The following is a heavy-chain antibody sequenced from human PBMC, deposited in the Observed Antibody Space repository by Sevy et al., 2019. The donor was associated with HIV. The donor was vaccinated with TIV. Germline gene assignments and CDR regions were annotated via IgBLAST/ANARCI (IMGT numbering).Heavy chain of an antibody. D-gene: IGHD5-18*01. CDR1: GDSISTYY. CDR3: ARGRYSYGYWREFDY. J-gene: IGHJ4*02. Sequence: SETLSLTCTVSGDSISTYYWNWIRQTPRKRLEWIRYIYYSGGTNYNPSLKSRVTISVDTSKNQFSLKLSSVTAADTAVYYCARGRYSYGYWREFDYWGQGTLVTVSS. V-gene: IGHV4-59*01. CDR2: IYYSGGT.